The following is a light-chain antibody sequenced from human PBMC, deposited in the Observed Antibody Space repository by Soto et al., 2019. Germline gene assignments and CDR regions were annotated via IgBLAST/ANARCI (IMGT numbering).Light chain of an antibody. CDR2: AAS. CDR3: QHSYSLPYT. V-gene: IGKV1-39*01. J-gene: IGKJ2*01. CDR1: QSSDNF. Sequence: DIQMTQSPSSLSASVGDRVTITCRPSQSSDNFLNWYQQKPGKAPNLLIYAASSLQSGVSSRFSGSGSGTDFTLTISSLQPEDSATYYCQHSYSLPYTFGQGTKVEIK.